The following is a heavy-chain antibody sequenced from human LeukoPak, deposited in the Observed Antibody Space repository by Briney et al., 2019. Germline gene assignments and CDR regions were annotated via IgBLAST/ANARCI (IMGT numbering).Heavy chain of an antibody. D-gene: IGHD1-26*01. V-gene: IGHV4-59*01. Sequence: SETLSLTCTVSGGSISTYYWSWIRQPPGKGLEWIGYIYYTGSTSYNTSLKSRVTMSLDASKNQFSLELSSVTPADTAVYYCARGGNYWPQWWFDAWGRGTLVSVSS. CDR2: IYYTGST. J-gene: IGHJ5*02. CDR3: ARGGNYWPQWWFDA. CDR1: GGSISTYY.